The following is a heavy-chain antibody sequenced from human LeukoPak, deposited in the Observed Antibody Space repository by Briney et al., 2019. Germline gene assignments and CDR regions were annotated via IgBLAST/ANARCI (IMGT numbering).Heavy chain of an antibody. CDR3: ASRGATSGLGY. V-gene: IGHV3-74*01. J-gene: IGHJ4*02. Sequence: GGSLRLSCAASGFTFSSYWMHWVRQAPGKGLVWVSRINSDGSTTTYADSVKGRFTIPRDNAKNTLYLQMNSLRAEDTAVYYCASRGATSGLGYWGQGTLVTVSS. CDR1: GFTFSSYW. CDR2: INSDGSTT.